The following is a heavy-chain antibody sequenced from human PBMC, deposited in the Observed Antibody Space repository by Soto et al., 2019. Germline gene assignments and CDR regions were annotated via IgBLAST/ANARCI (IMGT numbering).Heavy chain of an antibody. Sequence: SETVSLTCAVYGGSFSGYYWSWIRQPPGKELEWIGEINHSGSTNYNPSLKSRVTISVDTSKNQFSLKLSSVTAADTAVYYCAREGSYYYGSGSYHNWFDPWGQGTLVTVSS. J-gene: IGHJ5*02. CDR3: AREGSYYYGSGSYHNWFDP. D-gene: IGHD3-10*01. CDR2: INHSGST. CDR1: GGSFSGYY. V-gene: IGHV4-34*01.